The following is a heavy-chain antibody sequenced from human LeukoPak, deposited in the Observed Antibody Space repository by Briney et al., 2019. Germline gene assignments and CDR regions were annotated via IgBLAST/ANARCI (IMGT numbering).Heavy chain of an antibody. Sequence: ASVRVSCKTSGYSFTDYYIHWVRQAPGQGLEWMGWINTKSGRTSSARKFQGRVTMTRDPSITTVYMDMAWLTSDDAAIYFCARADFIDAGPYLIGPWGQGTLVTVSS. J-gene: IGHJ5*02. V-gene: IGHV1-2*02. CDR3: ARADFIDAGPYLIGP. CDR2: INTKSGRT. CDR1: GYSFTDYY. D-gene: IGHD3-3*01.